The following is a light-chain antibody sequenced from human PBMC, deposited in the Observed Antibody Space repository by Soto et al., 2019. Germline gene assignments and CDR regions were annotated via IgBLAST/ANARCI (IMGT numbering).Light chain of an antibody. Sequence: QSALAQPRSVSGSPGQSVTISCTGTSSDVGGYNHVAWYRHHSGKAPKLIIYDVSKRPSGVPDRFSGSKSGNTASLTISGLQAEDEADYYCSSYAGKYVVFSGGTKVTVL. V-gene: IGLV2-11*01. CDR1: SSDVGGYNH. CDR3: SSYAGKYVV. CDR2: DVS. J-gene: IGLJ2*01.